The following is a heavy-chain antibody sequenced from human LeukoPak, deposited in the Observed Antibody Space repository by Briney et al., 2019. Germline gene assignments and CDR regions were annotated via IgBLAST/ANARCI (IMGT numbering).Heavy chain of an antibody. V-gene: IGHV1-18*01. CDR2: ISAYNGNT. D-gene: IGHD3-16*01. Sequence: ASVKVSCKASGYTFTSYGISWVRQAPGQGLEWMGCISAYNGNTNYAQKLQGRVTMTTDTSTSTAYMELRSLRSDDTAVYYCARDGSDPWGYYYMDVRGKGTTVTVSS. J-gene: IGHJ6*03. CDR1: GYTFTSYG. CDR3: ARDGSDPWGYYYMDV.